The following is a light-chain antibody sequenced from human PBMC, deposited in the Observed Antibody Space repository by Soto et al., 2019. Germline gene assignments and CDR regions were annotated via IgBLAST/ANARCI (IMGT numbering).Light chain of an antibody. CDR1: QSVSSN. Sequence: EIVMTQSTATLSVSPGERATLSCRASQSVSSNLAWYQQKPGQAPRLLIYGASTRATGIPARFSGSGSGTEFTLTISSLQSEDFAVYYCQQYNNWPPWTFGQGNKV. V-gene: IGKV3-15*01. CDR3: QQYNNWPPWT. J-gene: IGKJ1*01. CDR2: GAS.